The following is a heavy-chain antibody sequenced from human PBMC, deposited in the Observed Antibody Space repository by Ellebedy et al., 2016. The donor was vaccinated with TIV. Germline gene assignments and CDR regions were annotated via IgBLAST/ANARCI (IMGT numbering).Heavy chain of an antibody. CDR2: IQYDESDK. V-gene: IGHV3-30*02. D-gene: IGHD3-10*01. CDR3: AKDMVRGVITYYYYGMDV. Sequence: GESLKISCAASGFTFRSYGMYWVRQAPGKGLEWAAFIQYDESDKNYTDSVKGRFTISRDNSKNTLYLQMNSLRAEDTAVYYCAKDMVRGVITYYYYGMDVWGQGTTVTVSS. CDR1: GFTFRSYG. J-gene: IGHJ6*02.